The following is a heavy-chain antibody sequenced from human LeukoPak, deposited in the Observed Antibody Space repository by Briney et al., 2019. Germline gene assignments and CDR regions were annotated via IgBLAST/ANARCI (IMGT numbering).Heavy chain of an antibody. CDR1: GFSLSTSGVG. CDR3: AHTGIYSSGPVFDY. CDR2: IYWDDDK. V-gene: IGHV2-5*02. Sequence: VSGPTLVKPTQTLTLTCTFSGFSLSTSGVGAGWIRQPPGKALEWLALIYWDDDKRYSPSLKSRLTITKDPSKNQVVLTMTNMDPVDTATYYCAHTGIYSSGPVFDYWGQGTLVTVSS. J-gene: IGHJ4*02. D-gene: IGHD6-19*01.